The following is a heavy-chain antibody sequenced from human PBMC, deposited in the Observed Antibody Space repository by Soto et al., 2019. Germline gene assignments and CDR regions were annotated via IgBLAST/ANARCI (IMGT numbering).Heavy chain of an antibody. D-gene: IGHD3-16*01. CDR1: GDSISSGNKY. CDR3: ARVPSPFDYFYAMDV. CDR2: IFSSGTT. V-gene: IGHV4-30-4*01. Sequence: SETLSLTCTVSGDSISSGNKYWSWIRQAPGKGLEWIGYIFSSGTTYYNPSLKSRLTMSLDTSQNQFSLRLASVTDADSAVYYCARVPSPFDYFYAMDVWGQGTTVTVSS. J-gene: IGHJ6*02.